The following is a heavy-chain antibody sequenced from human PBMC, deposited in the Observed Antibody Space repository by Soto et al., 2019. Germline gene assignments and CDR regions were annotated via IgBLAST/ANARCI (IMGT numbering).Heavy chain of an antibody. CDR3: AQNMASSSPLGSSYYYYGMDV. Sequence: QVQLVQSGAEVKKPGSSVKVSCKASGGTFSSYAISWVRQAPGQGLEWMGGIIPIFGTANYAQKFQGRVTITADESTSTAYMELSSLRSEDTAVYYCAQNMASSSPLGSSYYYYGMDVWGQGTTVTVSS. J-gene: IGHJ6*02. CDR2: IIPIFGTA. D-gene: IGHD6-6*01. V-gene: IGHV1-69*01. CDR1: GGTFSSYA.